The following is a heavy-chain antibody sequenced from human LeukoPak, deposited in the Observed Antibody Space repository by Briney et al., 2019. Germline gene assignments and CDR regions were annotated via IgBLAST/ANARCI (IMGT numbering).Heavy chain of an antibody. V-gene: IGHV4-59*01. J-gene: IGHJ4*02. Sequence: SETLSLTCTVSGGSISSYYWSWIRQPPGKGLEWIGYIYYSGSTNYNPSLKSRVTISVDTSKNQSSLKLSSVTAADTAVYYCAREGLPGHFDYWGQGTLVTVSS. D-gene: IGHD5-12*01. CDR2: IYYSGST. CDR1: GGSISSYY. CDR3: AREGLPGHFDY.